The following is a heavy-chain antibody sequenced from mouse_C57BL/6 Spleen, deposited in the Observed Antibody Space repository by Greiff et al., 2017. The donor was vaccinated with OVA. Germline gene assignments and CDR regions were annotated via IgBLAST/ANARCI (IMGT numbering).Heavy chain of an antibody. CDR2: ISSGGDYS. V-gene: IGHV5-9-1*02. J-gene: IGHJ4*01. Sequence: EVQLVESGEGLVKPGGSLKLSCAASGFTFSSYALSWVRQTPEKRLEWVAYISSGGDYSYYADTVKGRFTISRDNARNTLYLQMSSLKSEDTAMYYCTREIGYDGYYVGYYAMDYWGQGTSVTVSS. CDR3: TREIGYDGYYVGYYAMDY. CDR1: GFTFSSYA. D-gene: IGHD2-3*01.